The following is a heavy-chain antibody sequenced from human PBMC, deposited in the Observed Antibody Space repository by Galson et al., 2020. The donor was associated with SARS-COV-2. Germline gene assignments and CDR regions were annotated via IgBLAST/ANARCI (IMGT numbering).Heavy chain of an antibody. J-gene: IGHJ6*03. V-gene: IGHV3-13*01. D-gene: IGHD2-15*01. Sequence: GESLKISCAASGFTFSSYDMHWVRQATGKGLEWVSAIGTAGDTYYPGSVKGRFTISRENAKNSLYLQMNSLRAGDTAVYYCARGAVDLYYYYMDGWGRGATVTVSS. CDR3: ARGAVDLYYYYMDG. CDR1: GFTFSSYD. CDR2: IGTAGDT.